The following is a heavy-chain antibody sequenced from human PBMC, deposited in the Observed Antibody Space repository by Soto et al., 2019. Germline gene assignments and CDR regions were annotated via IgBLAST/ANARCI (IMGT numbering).Heavy chain of an antibody. CDR1: GFTFNIGW. Sequence: PRGSLILSCAASGFTFNIGWMSWGLQAPGKGLEWVANIKEDGSETYYVDSVKGRFTISRDNARNSLFLQMNSLRAEDTALYYCARGYEGYCGQGTLVTVSS. J-gene: IGHJ4*02. D-gene: IGHD5-12*01. CDR3: ARGYEGY. V-gene: IGHV3-7*04. CDR2: IKEDGSET.